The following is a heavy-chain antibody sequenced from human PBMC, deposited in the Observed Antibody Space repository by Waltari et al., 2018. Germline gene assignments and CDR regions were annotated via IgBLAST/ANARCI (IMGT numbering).Heavy chain of an antibody. J-gene: IGHJ5*02. D-gene: IGHD2-8*02. CDR1: GYAINSGFY. Sequence: QVQLQESGPRLVKPSETLSLTCDVSGYAINSGFYWGWFRQAQEKGLEWIATIYHDGTTFYNPSLTSRVTTSMDTSKNQISLKLKSVTATDTAVYYCTRQTLGYCTSAACRRLEAWGQGTLVTVSS. CDR3: TRQTLGYCTSAACRRLEA. V-gene: IGHV4-38-2*01. CDR2: IYHDGTT.